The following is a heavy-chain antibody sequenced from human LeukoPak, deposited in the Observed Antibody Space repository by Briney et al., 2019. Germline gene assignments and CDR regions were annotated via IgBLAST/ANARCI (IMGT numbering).Heavy chain of an antibody. V-gene: IGHV3-9*01. D-gene: IGHD3-22*01. Sequence: PGGSLRLSCAASGFTFDDYAMHWVRQAPGKGLEWVSGISCNSGSIGYADSVKGRFTISRDNAKNSLYLQMSSLRSEDTAVYYCARSGYYDSSGYHKGYFDYWGQGTLVTVSS. CDR1: GFTFDDYA. CDR2: ISCNSGSI. J-gene: IGHJ4*02. CDR3: ARSGYYDSSGYHKGYFDY.